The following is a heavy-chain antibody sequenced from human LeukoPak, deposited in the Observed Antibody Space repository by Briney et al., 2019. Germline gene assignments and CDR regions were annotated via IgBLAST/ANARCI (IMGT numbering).Heavy chain of an antibody. Sequence: GGSLRLSCAASGFSFSTIYMSWVRQTPGQGLEWVANINVDGTAEYYVGSVKGRFTISRDNAKNSLYLQMNSLRAEDTAVYYCARDPYRFAFDIWGQGTVVLVSS. CDR3: ARDPYRFAFDI. CDR1: GFSFSTIY. V-gene: IGHV3-7*03. D-gene: IGHD1-26*01. CDR2: INVDGTAE. J-gene: IGHJ3*02.